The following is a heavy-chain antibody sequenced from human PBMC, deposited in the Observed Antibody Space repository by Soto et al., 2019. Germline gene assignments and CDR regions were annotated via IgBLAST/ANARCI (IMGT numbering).Heavy chain of an antibody. V-gene: IGHV3-48*01. CDR3: ASFLGADGSPHPSPTNYSYYCMVV. Sequence: QPGGSLRLSCAASGFTFSSYSMNWVRQAPGKGLEWVSYIDNGGSPKYYADSVKGRFTISRDNAKNTLYVQMNSLRAEDTAVYYCASFLGADGSPHPSPTNYSYYCMVVWGQGTPVSVS. CDR2: IDNGGSPK. CDR1: GFTFSSYS. J-gene: IGHJ6*02. D-gene: IGHD3-10*01.